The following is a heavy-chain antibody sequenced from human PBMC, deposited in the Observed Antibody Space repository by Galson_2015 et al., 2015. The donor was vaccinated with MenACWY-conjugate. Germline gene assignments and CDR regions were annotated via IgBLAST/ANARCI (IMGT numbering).Heavy chain of an antibody. V-gene: IGHV3-30*02. CDR2: VRYDGSNK. Sequence: SLRLSCAASGFTFSSYGMHWVRQAPGKGLEWVAFVRYDGSNKYYADSVKGRFTISRDNSKNTLYLQMNSLRAEDTAVYYCAKDSHDYGDYDLYMDVWGKGTTVTVSS. J-gene: IGHJ6*03. CDR1: GFTFSSYG. CDR3: AKDSHDYGDYDLYMDV. D-gene: IGHD4-17*01.